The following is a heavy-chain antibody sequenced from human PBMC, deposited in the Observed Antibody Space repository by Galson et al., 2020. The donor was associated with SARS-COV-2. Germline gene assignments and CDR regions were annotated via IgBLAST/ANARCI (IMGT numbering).Heavy chain of an antibody. J-gene: IGHJ4*02. CDR1: GFTFSSYT. CDR2: ISYDGSNK. Sequence: GESLKISCAASGFTFSSYTMHWVRQAPGRGLEWVAVISYDGSNKYYVDSVKGRFTISRDNSKNTLYLQMDSLRAEDTSVYYCARFKGARQEGDWGCGEDCFLDHWGQGTLVTVSS. V-gene: IGHV3-30*01. CDR3: ARFKGARQEGDWGCGEDCFLDH. D-gene: IGHD2-21*01.